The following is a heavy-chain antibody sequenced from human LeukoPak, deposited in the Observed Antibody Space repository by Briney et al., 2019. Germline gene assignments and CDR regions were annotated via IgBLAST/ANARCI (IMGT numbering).Heavy chain of an antibody. CDR1: GFTVSSNY. CDR3: ARAPTYYYDSSRAFDI. D-gene: IGHD3-22*01. J-gene: IGHJ3*02. CDR2: IFSGGTT. Sequence: GGSLRLSCAASGFTVSSNYMSWVRQAPGKGLEWVSVIFSGGTTYYADSVKGRLTISRDNSKNTLYLQMNSLRAEDTAVYYCARAPTYYYDSSRAFDIWGQGTMVAVSS. V-gene: IGHV3-53*01.